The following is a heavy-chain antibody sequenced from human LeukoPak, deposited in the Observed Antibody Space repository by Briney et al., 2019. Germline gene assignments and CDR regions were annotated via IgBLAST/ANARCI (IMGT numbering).Heavy chain of an antibody. Sequence: PSETLSLTCAVYGGSFSDYDWSWIRQAPGKGLQWIGEINQSGTTNCGPSLKSRVSMSIDTSKSQFSLSLRSVTAADTAVYFCARYVPVKTGPTRASFDYWGQGILVTVSS. CDR2: INQSGTT. CDR1: GGSFSDYD. CDR3: ARYVPVKTGPTRASFDY. J-gene: IGHJ4*02. V-gene: IGHV4-34*01. D-gene: IGHD1-1*01.